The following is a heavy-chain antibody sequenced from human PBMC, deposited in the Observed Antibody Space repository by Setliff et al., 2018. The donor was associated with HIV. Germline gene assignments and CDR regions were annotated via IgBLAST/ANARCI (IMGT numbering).Heavy chain of an antibody. J-gene: IGHJ6*02. CDR2: INPKSDGT. V-gene: IGHV1-2*04. CDR3: ARGTPTLQPVSSRVPNYYGLDV. D-gene: IGHD5-18*01. Sequence: GASVKVSCKASGYSFTDYYIHWVRQAPGQGLEWMGWINPKSDGTNYAQKFQGWITMTRDTSISTAYMELSRLRSDDTAVYYCARGTPTLQPVSSRVPNYYGLDVWGQGTTVTVSS. CDR1: GYSFTDYY.